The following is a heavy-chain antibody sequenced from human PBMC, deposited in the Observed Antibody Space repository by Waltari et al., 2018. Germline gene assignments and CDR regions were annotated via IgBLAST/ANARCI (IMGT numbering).Heavy chain of an antibody. CDR2: ISYDGSNK. D-gene: IGHD2-2*02. V-gene: IGHV3-30-3*01. CDR1: GFTFSSYA. CDR3: ARVGYTTVPT. J-gene: IGHJ5*02. Sequence: QVQLVESGGGVVQPGRSLRLSCAASGFTFSSYAMHWVRQATGKGLEWVAVISYDGSNKYYADAVKCRFTIARDKSKNTLYLQMNSLRAEDTAVYYCARVGYTTVPTWGQGTLVTVSS.